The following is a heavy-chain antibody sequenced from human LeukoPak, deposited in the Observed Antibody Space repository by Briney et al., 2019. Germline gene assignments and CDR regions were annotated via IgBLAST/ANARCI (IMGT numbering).Heavy chain of an antibody. CDR3: TRGGSVPATRSFDY. Sequence: PGGSLRLSCAASGFTVSSNSMTWVRQAPGKGLEWVSVIYIGGSTYYADSVKGRFTISRDNSKNTLYLQMNTLRAEDTAVYYCTRGGSVPATRSFDYWGQGTLVTVSS. CDR2: IYIGGST. V-gene: IGHV3-66*01. D-gene: IGHD6-19*01. CDR1: GFTVSSNS. J-gene: IGHJ4*02.